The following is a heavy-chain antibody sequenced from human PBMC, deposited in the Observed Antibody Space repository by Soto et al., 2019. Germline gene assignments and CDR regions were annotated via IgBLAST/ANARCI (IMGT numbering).Heavy chain of an antibody. V-gene: IGHV4-39*01. CDR2: VFYTGST. CDR1: GDSMTSSRLY. D-gene: IGHD2-8*01. Sequence: SETLSLTCNVSGDSMTSSRLYWGWFRQPPGKGLEWIGTVFYTGSTYYNSSLKSRVTISVDTSKNRCSLNLRSVTAADTAIYYCARHGHVRERPFYYYGMDVWGQGTTVTVSS. J-gene: IGHJ6*02. CDR3: ARHGHVRERPFYYYGMDV.